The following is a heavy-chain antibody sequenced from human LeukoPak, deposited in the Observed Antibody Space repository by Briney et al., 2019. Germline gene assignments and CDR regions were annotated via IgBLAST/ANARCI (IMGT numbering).Heavy chain of an antibody. Sequence: VASVKVSCKASGYTFTGYYMHWVRQAPGQGLEWMGWINPNSGGTNYAQKFQGRVTMTRDTSISTAYMELSRLRSDDTAVYYCAREMGGSGWYHTFDYWGQGTPVTVSS. CDR2: INPNSGGT. CDR1: GYTFTGYY. J-gene: IGHJ4*02. CDR3: AREMGGSGWYHTFDY. V-gene: IGHV1-2*02. D-gene: IGHD6-19*01.